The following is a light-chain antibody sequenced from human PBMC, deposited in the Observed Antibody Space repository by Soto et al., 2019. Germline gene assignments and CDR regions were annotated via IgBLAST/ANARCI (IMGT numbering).Light chain of an antibody. CDR2: EVT. V-gene: IGLV2-14*01. J-gene: IGLJ1*01. CDR3: SSYTGSSTLDV. Sequence: QSVLTQPASVSGSPGQSITISCTGTSSDVGTYNYVSWYQQHPGKAPKVMIYEVTYRPSGVSNRFSGSKSGNTASLTISGLQAEDGAEYYCSSYTGSSTLDVFGTGTKVTVL. CDR1: SSDVGTYNY.